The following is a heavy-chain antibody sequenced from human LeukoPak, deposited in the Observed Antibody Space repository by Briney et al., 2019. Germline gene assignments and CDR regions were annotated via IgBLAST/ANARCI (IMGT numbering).Heavy chain of an antibody. V-gene: IGHV4-59*08. CDR1: GGSISSYY. Sequence: PSETLSLTCTVSGGSISSYYWSWVRQPPGKGLEWIAYIYYSGSTNYNPSLKSRVTISPDTSKNQFSLNLSSVTAADTAVYYCARLNWVPGSTWPKIDSWGQGTLVTVSS. J-gene: IGHJ4*02. D-gene: IGHD6-13*01. CDR2: IYYSGST. CDR3: ARLNWVPGSTWPKIDS.